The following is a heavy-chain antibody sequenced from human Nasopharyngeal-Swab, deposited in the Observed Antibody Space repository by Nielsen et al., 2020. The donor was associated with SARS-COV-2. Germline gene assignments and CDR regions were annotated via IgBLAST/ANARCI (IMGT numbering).Heavy chain of an antibody. CDR3: ARGPCRVRYNWNEGHFDH. Sequence: WVLQAPGQGLAWMGVINPIDGTRLNSQVFQGRVTMSRDTSTNTVYMDIVGLTSQDTAVYYCARGPCRVRYNWNEGHFDHWGQGTLVTVSS. J-gene: IGHJ4*02. V-gene: IGHV1-46*01. D-gene: IGHD1-1*01. CDR2: INPIDGTR.